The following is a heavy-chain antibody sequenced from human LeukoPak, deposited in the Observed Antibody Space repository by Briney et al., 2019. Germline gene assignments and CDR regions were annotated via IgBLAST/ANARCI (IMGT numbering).Heavy chain of an antibody. Sequence: SETLSLTCTVSGGSISSSSYYWGWIRQPPGKGLEWIGSIYYSGSNQYNPSLKSRVTISVDTSKNQFSLKLSSVTAADTAVYYCASFGVLMVYAIPDFHYMDVWGKGTTVTVSS. J-gene: IGHJ6*03. V-gene: IGHV4-39*01. CDR3: ASFGVLMVYAIPDFHYMDV. D-gene: IGHD2-8*01. CDR2: IYYSGSN. CDR1: GGSISSSSYY.